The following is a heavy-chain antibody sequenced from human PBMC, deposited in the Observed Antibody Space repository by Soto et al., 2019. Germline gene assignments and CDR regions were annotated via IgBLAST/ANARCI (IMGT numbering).Heavy chain of an antibody. CDR1: GFTFSSYW. D-gene: IGHD3-3*01. CDR3: ARVVRYDFWSGYPTRYYYYMDV. J-gene: IGHJ6*03. CDR2: IKQDGSEK. V-gene: IGHV3-7*01. Sequence: GGSLRLSCAASGFTFSSYWMSWVRQAPGKGLEWVANIKQDGSEKYYVDSVKGRFTISRDNAKNSLYLQMNSLRAEDTAVYYCARVVRYDFWSGYPTRYYYYMDVWGKGTTVTVSS.